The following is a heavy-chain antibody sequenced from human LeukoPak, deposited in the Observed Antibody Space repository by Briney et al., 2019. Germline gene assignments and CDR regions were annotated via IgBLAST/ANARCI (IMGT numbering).Heavy chain of an antibody. V-gene: IGHV3-11*04. CDR1: GITFSDYY. CDR2: ISSSGSTI. Sequence: GGSLRLSCAASGITFSDYYMSWIRQAPGKGLEWVSYISSSGSTIYYADSVKGRFTISRDNAKNSLYLQMNSLRAEDTAVYYCARDCDFWSGYCPYMDVWGKGTTVTVSS. J-gene: IGHJ6*03. D-gene: IGHD3-3*01. CDR3: ARDCDFWSGYCPYMDV.